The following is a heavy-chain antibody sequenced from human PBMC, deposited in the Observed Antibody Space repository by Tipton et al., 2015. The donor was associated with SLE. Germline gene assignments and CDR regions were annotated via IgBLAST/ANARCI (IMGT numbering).Heavy chain of an antibody. D-gene: IGHD3-22*01. CDR3: AGDSSGSYYDRCGYYQLAHRQFDL. J-gene: IGHJ5*02. V-gene: IGHV1-18*01. CDR1: GFTFTSYG. Sequence: QSGAEVKKPGASVKVSCKASGFTFTSYGISWVRQAPGQGLEWMGWISAYNGNTDYAQKLQGRVTMTTDTSTSTAYMELRSLGSEDTAVYYCAGDSSGSYYDRCGYYQLAHRQFDLCGRGILVSVSS. CDR2: ISAYNGNT.